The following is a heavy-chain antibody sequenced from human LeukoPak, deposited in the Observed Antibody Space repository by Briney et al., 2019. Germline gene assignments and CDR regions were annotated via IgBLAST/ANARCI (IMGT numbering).Heavy chain of an antibody. CDR2: IYTSGST. CDR1: GGSFSGYY. V-gene: IGHV4-4*07. J-gene: IGHJ6*03. Sequence: SETLSLTCAVYGGSFSGYYWSWIRQPAGKGLEWIGRIYTSGSTNYNPSLKSRVTMSVDTSKNQFSLKLSSVTAADTAVYYCARDRLEVVVVAATEYYYYYMDVWGKGTTVTISS. CDR3: ARDRLEVVVVAATEYYYYYMDV. D-gene: IGHD2-15*01.